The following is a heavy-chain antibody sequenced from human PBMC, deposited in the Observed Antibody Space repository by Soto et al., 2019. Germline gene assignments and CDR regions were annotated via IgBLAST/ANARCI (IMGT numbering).Heavy chain of an antibody. CDR2: IIPILGTA. CDR1: GGTSSRHA. Sequence: QVQLVQSGAEVRKPGSSVKVSCKASGGTSSRHAISWVRQAPGQGLEWMGGIIPILGTANHAQKLQGRVTIIADESTSTVYMELSSLRSDDTAMYYCARGWGYDSNDYYYAYWGQGTLVIVSS. CDR3: ARGWGYDSNDYYYAY. J-gene: IGHJ4*02. V-gene: IGHV1-69*01. D-gene: IGHD3-22*01.